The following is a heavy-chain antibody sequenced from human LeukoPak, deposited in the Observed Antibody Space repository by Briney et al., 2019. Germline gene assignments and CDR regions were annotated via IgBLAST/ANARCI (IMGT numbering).Heavy chain of an antibody. V-gene: IGHV4-4*07. CDR1: GGSISSYY. CDR2: IYTSGST. Sequence: SETLSLTCTASGGSISSYYWSWIRQPAGKGLEWIGRIYTSGSTNYNPSLKSRVTMSVDTSKNQFSLKLSSVTAADTAVYYCAGNYYGSGSYYSEDRYWGQGTLVTVSS. J-gene: IGHJ4*02. D-gene: IGHD3-10*01. CDR3: AGNYYGSGSYYSEDRY.